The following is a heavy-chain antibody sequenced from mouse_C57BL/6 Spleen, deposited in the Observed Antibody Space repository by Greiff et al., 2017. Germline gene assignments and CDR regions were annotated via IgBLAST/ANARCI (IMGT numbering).Heavy chain of an antibody. J-gene: IGHJ1*03. Sequence: QVQLQQPGAELVRPGSSVKLSCKASGYTFTSYWMHWVKQRPIQGLEWIGNIDPSDSETHYNQKFKDKATLTVDKSSSTAYMQLSSLTSEDSAVYYCARDYYGSSYVGYFDVWGTGTTVTVSS. CDR2: IDPSDSET. D-gene: IGHD1-1*01. V-gene: IGHV1-52*01. CDR3: ARDYYGSSYVGYFDV. CDR1: GYTFTSYW.